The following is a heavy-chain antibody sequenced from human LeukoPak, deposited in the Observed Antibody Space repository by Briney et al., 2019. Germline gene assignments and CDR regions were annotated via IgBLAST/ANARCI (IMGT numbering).Heavy chain of an antibody. Sequence: GGSLRLSCAASGFTFDDYTMHWVRQATGKGLEWVSLISWDGVVTHYADSVKGRFTISRDKSKNSLYLQMNSLRPEDTAFYYCAKDLSGGSYYGPFDDWGQGTLVTVSS. CDR1: GFTFDDYT. J-gene: IGHJ4*02. V-gene: IGHV3-43*01. CDR2: ISWDGVVT. CDR3: AKDLSGGSYYGPFDD. D-gene: IGHD1-26*01.